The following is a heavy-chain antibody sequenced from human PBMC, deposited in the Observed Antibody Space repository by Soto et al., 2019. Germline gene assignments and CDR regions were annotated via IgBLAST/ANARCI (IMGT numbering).Heavy chain of an antibody. D-gene: IGHD2-8*01. Sequence: PSQTLSLPCAISGDSVSSTRAAWNWIRQSPSRGLEWLGRTYYRSKWYNDYAVSVKSRITINPDTSKNQFSLQLNSVTPEDTAVYYCARDCTNGVCYPSYHYGMDVWGQGTTVTVSS. J-gene: IGHJ6*02. CDR3: ARDCTNGVCYPSYHYGMDV. V-gene: IGHV6-1*01. CDR2: TYYRSKWYN. CDR1: GDSVSSTRAA.